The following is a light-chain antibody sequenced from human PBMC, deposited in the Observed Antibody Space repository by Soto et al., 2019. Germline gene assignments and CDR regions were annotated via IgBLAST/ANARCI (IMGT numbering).Light chain of an antibody. CDR3: QSYDSSNVV. J-gene: IGLJ2*01. V-gene: IGLV6-57*02. Sequence: NFMLTQPHSVSESPGKTVTISCTGSSGSIASNYVQWYQQRPGSAPTTVIYADDQRPSGVPDRSSGSIDSSSNSASLTISGLRTEDEADYYCQSYDSSNVVFGGGTKVTVL. CDR1: SGSIASNY. CDR2: ADD.